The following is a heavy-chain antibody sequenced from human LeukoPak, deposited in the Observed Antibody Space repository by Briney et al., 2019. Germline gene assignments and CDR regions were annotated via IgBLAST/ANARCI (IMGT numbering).Heavy chain of an antibody. Sequence: PSETLSLTCAVYGGSFSGYYWSWIRQPPGKGLEWIGEINHSGSTNYNPSPKSRVTISVDTSKNQFSLKLSSVTAADTAVYYCAGAAAGRYYYYGMDVWGQGTTVTVSS. J-gene: IGHJ6*02. CDR2: INHSGST. CDR1: GGSFSGYY. CDR3: AGAAAGRYYYYGMDV. V-gene: IGHV4-34*01. D-gene: IGHD6-13*01.